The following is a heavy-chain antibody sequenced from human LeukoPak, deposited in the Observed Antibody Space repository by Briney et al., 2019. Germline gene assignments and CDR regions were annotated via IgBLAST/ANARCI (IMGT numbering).Heavy chain of an antibody. D-gene: IGHD6-13*01. CDR2: INHSGST. Sequence: SETLSLTCAVYGGSFSGYYWSWIRQPPGKGLEWIGEINHSGSTNYNPSLKSRVTISVDTSKNQFSLKLSSVTAADTAVYHCASSTSIAAAGVLDYWGQGTLVTVSS. CDR1: GGSFSGYY. V-gene: IGHV4-34*01. J-gene: IGHJ4*02. CDR3: ASSTSIAAAGVLDY.